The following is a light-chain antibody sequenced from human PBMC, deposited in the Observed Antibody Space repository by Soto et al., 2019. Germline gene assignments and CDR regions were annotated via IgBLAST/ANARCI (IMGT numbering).Light chain of an antibody. Sequence: IQMTQSPSSLSASVGDRVTITCRASQRITTYLNWYQQKPGEAPILLISTSGTLQRGVPSRFSGSGSGTDFSLTITALRPEDFATYFCQQTYSTPYTFGQGTKLEIK. CDR3: QQTYSTPYT. CDR2: TSG. V-gene: IGKV1-39*01. CDR1: QRITTY. J-gene: IGKJ2*01.